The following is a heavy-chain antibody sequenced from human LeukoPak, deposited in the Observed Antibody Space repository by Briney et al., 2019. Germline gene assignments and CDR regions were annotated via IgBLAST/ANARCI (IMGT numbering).Heavy chain of an antibody. CDR3: AKGPGL. CDR1: GGSISSYY. J-gene: IGHJ2*01. V-gene: IGHV4-59*04. Sequence: SETLSLTCTVSGGSISSYYWSWIRQPPGKGLEWIGEINHSGSTNYNPSLKSRVTMSVDTSNNQFSLKLSSVTAADTAVYYCAKGPGLWGRGTLVTVSS. CDR2: INHSGST.